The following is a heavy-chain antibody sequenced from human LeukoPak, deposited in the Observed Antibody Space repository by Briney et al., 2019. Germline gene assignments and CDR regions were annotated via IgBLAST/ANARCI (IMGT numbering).Heavy chain of an antibody. CDR3: ARQGRGSRSWFDP. CDR1: GGSISSSSYY. D-gene: IGHD1-26*01. V-gene: IGHV4-39*01. Sequence: PSETLSLTCTVSGGSISSSSYYWGWIRQPPGKGLEWIGSIYYSGSTYYNPSLKSRATISVDTSKNQFSLKLSSVTAADTAVYYCARQGRGSRSWFDPWGQGTLVTVSS. CDR2: IYYSGST. J-gene: IGHJ5*02.